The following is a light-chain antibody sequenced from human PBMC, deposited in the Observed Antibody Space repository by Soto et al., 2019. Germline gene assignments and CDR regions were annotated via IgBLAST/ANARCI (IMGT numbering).Light chain of an antibody. CDR1: QDISNY. CDR3: QQYDNLLLT. Sequence: DIQMTQSPSSLSASVGDRVTITCQASQDISNYLNWYQQKPGKAPKLLIYDASNLETGVPSRFSGSGSGTDFTFTICSLQPEDIATYYCQQYDNLLLTFGGGTKVDSK. J-gene: IGKJ4*01. CDR2: DAS. V-gene: IGKV1-33*01.